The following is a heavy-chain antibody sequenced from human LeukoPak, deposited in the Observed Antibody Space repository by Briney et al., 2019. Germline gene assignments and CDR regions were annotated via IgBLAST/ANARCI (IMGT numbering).Heavy chain of an antibody. Sequence: SETLSLTCAVYGGSFSGYYWSWIRQPPGKGLEWIGEINHSGSTNYNPSLKSRVTISVDTSKNQFSLKLSSVTAADTAVYYCARVSIAVAGTSRYFYYYYYMDVWGKGTTVTISS. CDR2: INHSGST. V-gene: IGHV4-34*01. D-gene: IGHD6-19*01. CDR3: ARVSIAVAGTSRYFYYYYYMDV. J-gene: IGHJ6*03. CDR1: GGSFSGYY.